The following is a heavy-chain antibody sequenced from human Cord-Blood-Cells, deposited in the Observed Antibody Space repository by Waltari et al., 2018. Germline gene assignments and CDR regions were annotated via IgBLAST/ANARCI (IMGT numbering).Heavy chain of an antibody. J-gene: IGHJ4*02. CDR2: INPNSGGT. CDR3: ARSRPMPEYSSSYDY. V-gene: IGHV1-2*02. Sequence: QVQLVQSGAEVKKPGASVKVSCKASGYTFTGYYMPWVRQAPGQGLEGMGWINPNSGGTNYAQKFQGRVTMTRDTSISTAYMELSRLRSDDTAVYYCARSRPMPEYSSSYDYWGQGTLVTVSS. D-gene: IGHD6-6*01. CDR1: GYTFTGYY.